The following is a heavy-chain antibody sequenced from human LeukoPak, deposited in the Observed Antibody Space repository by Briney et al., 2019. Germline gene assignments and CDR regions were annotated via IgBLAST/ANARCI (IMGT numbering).Heavy chain of an antibody. Sequence: SETLSLTCAVYGGSFSGYYWSCIRQPPGKGLEWIGEINHSGSTNYNPSLKSRVTISVDTSKNQFSLKLSSVTAADTAVYYCARGRSPNFDYWGQGTLVTVSS. CDR3: ARGRSPNFDY. CDR2: INHSGST. CDR1: GGSFSGYY. V-gene: IGHV4-34*01. J-gene: IGHJ4*02.